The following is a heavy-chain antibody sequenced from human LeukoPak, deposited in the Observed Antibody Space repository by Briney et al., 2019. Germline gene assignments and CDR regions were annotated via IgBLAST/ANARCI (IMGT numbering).Heavy chain of an antibody. V-gene: IGHV1-24*01. D-gene: IGHD3-22*01. Sequence: GASVKVSCKVSGYTLTELSMHWVRQAPGKGLEWMGGFDPEDGETIYAQKFQGRVTMTDDTSTDTAYMEMSSLRSEDTAVYYCATFRLATETYYYDSSGPKGRFDPWGQGTLVTVSS. J-gene: IGHJ5*02. CDR3: ATFRLATETYYYDSSGPKGRFDP. CDR2: FDPEDGET. CDR1: GYTLTELS.